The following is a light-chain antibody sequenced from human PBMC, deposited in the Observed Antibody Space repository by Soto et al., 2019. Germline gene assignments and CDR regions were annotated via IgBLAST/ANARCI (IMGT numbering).Light chain of an antibody. Sequence: EIVLTQSPGTLSLSPGQRGTISCLSSQGVSSSYLAWYQQKPGQAPRLLIYGASSRATGIPDRCSGSGSGTDFTLTSSRLEPEDFAVYYCQQCGSSPTTFGQGTKVDIK. CDR2: GAS. CDR3: QQCGSSPTT. J-gene: IGKJ1*01. CDR1: QGVSSSY. V-gene: IGKV3-20*01.